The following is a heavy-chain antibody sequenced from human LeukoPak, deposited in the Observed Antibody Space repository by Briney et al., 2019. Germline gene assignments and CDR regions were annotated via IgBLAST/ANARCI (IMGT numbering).Heavy chain of an antibody. J-gene: IGHJ4*02. Sequence: GGSLRLSCAASGFTFSSYAMSWVRQAPGKGLEWVSAIIGGGGSTYSTDSVKGRFTISRDNSKNTLYLQKNSLRAQTTALYNTAGCLCYYGSGSYYVAYWGQGTLVTVCS. CDR2: IIGGGGST. CDR1: GFTFSSYA. V-gene: IGHV3-23*01. CDR3: AGCLCYYGSGSYYVAY. D-gene: IGHD3-10*01.